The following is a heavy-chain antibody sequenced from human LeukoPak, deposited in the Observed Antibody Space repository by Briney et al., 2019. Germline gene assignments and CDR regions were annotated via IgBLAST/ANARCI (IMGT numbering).Heavy chain of an antibody. CDR3: ARDSTWLLDY. CDR1: GFIFSSHW. J-gene: IGHJ4*02. D-gene: IGHD6-19*01. V-gene: IGHV3-7*03. Sequence: GGSLRLSCTASGFIFSSHWMTLVRQSPGKGLEWVANIKEDGSVKYYVDSVKGRFTISRDNTKNALYLQMNSLRADDTAVYFCARDSTWLLDYWGQGTLITVSS. CDR2: IKEDGSVK.